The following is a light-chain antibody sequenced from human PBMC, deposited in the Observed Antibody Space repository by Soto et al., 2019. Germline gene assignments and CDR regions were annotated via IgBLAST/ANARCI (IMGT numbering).Light chain of an antibody. CDR2: SDD. V-gene: IGLV1-44*01. Sequence: QSVLTQPPSASGTPGQRVTISCSGSSSNIGSNAVSWYQHFPGTAPKVLIYSDDQRPSGVPDRFSGSKSGTSASLAISGLRAEDEADYFCAAWGDSLNTWVFGGGTQLTGL. CDR1: SSNIGSNA. CDR3: AAWGDSLNTWV. J-gene: IGLJ3*02.